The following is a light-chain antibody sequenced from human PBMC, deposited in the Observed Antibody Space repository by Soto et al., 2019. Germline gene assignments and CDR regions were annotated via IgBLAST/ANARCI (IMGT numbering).Light chain of an antibody. V-gene: IGLV2-14*01. CDR1: SSDVGGYNH. CDR2: AVS. Sequence: QSALSQPASVSGSPGQSITISCSGTSSDVGGYNHVSWYQHSPGKAPKLIVFAVSDRPSGVSHRFSGSKSGNTASLTISGLQAEDEADYYCCSYTSLSTVVFGGGTKLTVL. J-gene: IGLJ2*01. CDR3: CSYTSLSTVV.